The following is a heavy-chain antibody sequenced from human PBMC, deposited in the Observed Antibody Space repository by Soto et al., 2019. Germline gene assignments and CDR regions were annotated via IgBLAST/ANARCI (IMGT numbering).Heavy chain of an antibody. Sequence: ASVKVSCKASGYTFTGYYMHWVRQAPGQGLEWMGWINPNSGGTNYAQKFQGWVTMTRDTSISTAYMELSRLRSDDTAVYYCARDIAAAGTAGMDVWGKGTTVTVSS. V-gene: IGHV1-2*04. J-gene: IGHJ6*04. CDR1: GYTFTGYY. D-gene: IGHD6-13*01. CDR2: INPNSGGT. CDR3: ARDIAAAGTAGMDV.